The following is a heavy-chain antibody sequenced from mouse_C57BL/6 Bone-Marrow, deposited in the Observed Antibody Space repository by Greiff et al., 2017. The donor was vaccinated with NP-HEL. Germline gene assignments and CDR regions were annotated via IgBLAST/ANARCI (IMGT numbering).Heavy chain of an antibody. J-gene: IGHJ2*01. CDR2: IDPENGDT. CDR3: TTFDGYSSDY. V-gene: IGHV14-4*01. Sequence: DVQLVESGAELVRPGASVKLSCTASGFNIKDDYMHWVKQRPEQGLEWIGWIDPENGDTEYASKFQGKATITADTSSNTAYLQLSSLTSEDTAVYYCTTFDGYSSDYWGQGTTLTVSS. D-gene: IGHD2-3*01. CDR1: GFNIKDDY.